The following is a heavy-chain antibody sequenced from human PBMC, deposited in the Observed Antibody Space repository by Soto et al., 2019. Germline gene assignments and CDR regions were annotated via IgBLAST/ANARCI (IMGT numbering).Heavy chain of an antibody. CDR1: GYTFRSNW. D-gene: IGHD3-10*01. V-gene: IGHV5-51*01. CDR2: IYPGDSET. CDR3: ARRLDSWGEPHYFDS. Sequence: PGESLKISCQTSGYTFRSNWIGWVRQMPGKGLEWMGIIYPGDSETRYNPSFQGQVTISADRSFNTAYLHWTSLQASDTAMYYCARRLDSWGEPHYFDSWGQGTMVTVS. J-gene: IGHJ4*02.